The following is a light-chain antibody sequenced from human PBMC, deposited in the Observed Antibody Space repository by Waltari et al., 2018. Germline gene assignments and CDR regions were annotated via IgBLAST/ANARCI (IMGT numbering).Light chain of an antibody. CDR2: GAS. CDR1: QSISTY. J-gene: IGKJ4*01. V-gene: IGKV1-39*01. CDR3: QQSFGAPLT. Sequence: DIQMTQSPSSLSASVGDRVTITCRPSQSISTYLIWYQQKPGKAPQLLIYGASTLQSGVPSRVRGSGSGTDFTLTITSLQPEDFATYYCQQSFGAPLTFGGGTKVEIK.